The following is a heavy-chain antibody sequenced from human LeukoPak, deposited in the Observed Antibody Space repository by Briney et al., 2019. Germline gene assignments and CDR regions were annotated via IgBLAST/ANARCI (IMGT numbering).Heavy chain of an antibody. D-gene: IGHD2-8*01. Sequence: PSETLSLTCTVSGGSISSYYWSWIRQPPGKGLEWIGYIYYSGSTNYNSSLKSRVTISVDTSKNQFSLKLSSVTAADTAVYYCARSGPYCTNGVCYDFDYWGQGTLVTVSS. J-gene: IGHJ4*02. CDR2: IYYSGST. V-gene: IGHV4-59*01. CDR3: ARSGPYCTNGVCYDFDY. CDR1: GGSISSYY.